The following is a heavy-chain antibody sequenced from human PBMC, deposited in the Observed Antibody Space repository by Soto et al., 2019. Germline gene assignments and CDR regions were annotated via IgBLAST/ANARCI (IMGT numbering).Heavy chain of an antibody. J-gene: IGHJ4*02. CDR1: GFTFNNFA. CDR3: AKVCFDTGECPTTSCHYCFDH. D-gene: IGHD2-2*01. V-gene: IGHV3-23*01. CDR2: ISYSGST. Sequence: GGSLRLSCEASGFTFNNFAMSWVRQAPGKGLEWVSTISYSGSTYYANSVKGRFTISRDNSKNKLYLQMNSLRAEDTAVYYCAKVCFDTGECPTTSCHYCFDHWGQGTLVTVSS.